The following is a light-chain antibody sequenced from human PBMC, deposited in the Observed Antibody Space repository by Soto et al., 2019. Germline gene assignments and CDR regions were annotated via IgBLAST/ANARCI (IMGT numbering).Light chain of an antibody. V-gene: IGKV1-5*01. J-gene: IGKJ1*01. CDR3: QQYNNGWT. CDR2: DAS. Sequence: DIQVTQSPSTLSASVGDRVTISCRASESIKGWLAWYQQKPGKAPKLLIYDASSLKGGVPSRFSGSGSGTEFTLTISSLQPDDFATYYCQQYNNGWTFGQGTKLEIK. CDR1: ESIKGW.